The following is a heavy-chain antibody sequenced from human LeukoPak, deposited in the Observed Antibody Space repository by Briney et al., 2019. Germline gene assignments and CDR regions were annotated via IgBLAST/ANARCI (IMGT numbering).Heavy chain of an antibody. CDR3: ARPGPPTDY. D-gene: IGHD2-8*02. CDR1: GGSISSSSYY. Sequence: PSETLPLTCTVSGGSISSSSYYWGWIRQPPGKGLEWIGSIYYSGSTYYNPSLKSRVTISVDTSKNQFSLKLSSVTAADTAVYYCARPGPPTDYWGQGTLVTVSS. CDR2: IYYSGST. V-gene: IGHV4-39*01. J-gene: IGHJ4*02.